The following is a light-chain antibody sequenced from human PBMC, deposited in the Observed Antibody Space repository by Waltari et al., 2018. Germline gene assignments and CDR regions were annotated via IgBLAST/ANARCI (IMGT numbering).Light chain of an antibody. CDR3: QSYDSSYVV. Sequence: NFMLTQPHSVSESPGKTVTISCTRSSGSIASNYVQWYQQRPGRSPTTVIYEDNQRPSGVPDRFSGSIDSSSNSASLTISGLKTEDEADYYCQSYDSSYVVFGGGTKLTVL. CDR1: SGSIASNY. J-gene: IGLJ2*01. V-gene: IGLV6-57*01. CDR2: EDN.